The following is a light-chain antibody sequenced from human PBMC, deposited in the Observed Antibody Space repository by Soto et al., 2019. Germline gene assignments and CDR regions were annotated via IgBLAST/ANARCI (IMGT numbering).Light chain of an antibody. CDR1: SGDVGGYNY. V-gene: IGLV2-14*03. Sequence: QSVLTQPASVSGSPGQSITISCTGTSGDVGGYNYVSWYQQHPGKAPKLMIYDVSNRPSGVSNRFFGSKSGNTASLTISGLQAEDEADYYCSSYTSSSTPLYVFGTGTKVTVL. CDR3: SSYTSSSTPLYV. J-gene: IGLJ1*01. CDR2: DVS.